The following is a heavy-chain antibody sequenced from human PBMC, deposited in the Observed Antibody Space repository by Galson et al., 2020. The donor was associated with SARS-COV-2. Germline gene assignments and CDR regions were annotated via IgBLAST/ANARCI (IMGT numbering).Heavy chain of an antibody. CDR3: ARRKSGYPSCIDY. CDR1: GGSISSSSYY. D-gene: IGHD3-22*01. V-gene: IGHV4-39*01. Sequence: SETLSLTCTVSGGSISSSSYYWGWIRQPPGKGLEWIGSIYYSGSTYYNPSLKSRVTISVDTSKNQFSLKLSSVTAADTAVYYCARRKSGYPSCIDYWGQGTLVTVSS. CDR2: IYYSGST. J-gene: IGHJ4*02.